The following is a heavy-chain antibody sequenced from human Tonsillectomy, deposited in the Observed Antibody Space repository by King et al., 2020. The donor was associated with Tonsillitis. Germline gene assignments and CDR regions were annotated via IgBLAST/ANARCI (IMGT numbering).Heavy chain of an antibody. CDR1: GFTFSSYA. V-gene: IGHV3-30*04. J-gene: IGHJ4*02. CDR2: ISYDGTNK. CDR3: ARESLACEYSSSGYEPGDY. D-gene: IGHD6-13*01. Sequence: QLVQSGGRVVQPGRSLRLSCAASGFTFSSYAMHWVRQAPGKGLDWVAVISYDGTNKYYADSVKGRFTISRDNSKITLYLQMNSLRNEDTAVYYCARESLACEYSSSGYEPGDYGGQGTLVTVSS.